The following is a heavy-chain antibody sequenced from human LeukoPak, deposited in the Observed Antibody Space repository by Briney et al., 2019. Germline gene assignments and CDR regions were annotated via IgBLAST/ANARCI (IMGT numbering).Heavy chain of an antibody. V-gene: IGHV4-4*02. D-gene: IGHD6-13*01. J-gene: IGHJ4*02. CDR2: IYHSGST. CDR3: ARDVAAAGSLGDGGFDY. Sequence: SGTLSLTCAVSGGSISSSNWWSWVRQPPGKGLEWIGEIYHSGSTNYNASLKSRVTISVDKSKNQFSLKLSSVTAADTAVYYCARDVAAAGSLGDGGFDYWGQGTLVTVSS. CDR1: GGSISSSNW.